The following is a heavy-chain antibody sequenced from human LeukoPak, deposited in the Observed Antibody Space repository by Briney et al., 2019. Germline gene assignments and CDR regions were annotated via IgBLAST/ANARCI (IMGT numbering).Heavy chain of an antibody. J-gene: IGHJ4*02. D-gene: IGHD6-13*01. CDR2: ISSSSSYI. CDR1: GFTFSSYS. Sequence: PGGSLRLSCAASGFTFSSYSMNWVRQAPGKGLEWVSSISSSSSYIYYADSVKGRFTISRDNAKNSLYLQMNSLRAEDTAVYYCARVGSPRRTNYFDYWGQGTLVTVSS. V-gene: IGHV3-21*01. CDR3: ARVGSPRRTNYFDY.